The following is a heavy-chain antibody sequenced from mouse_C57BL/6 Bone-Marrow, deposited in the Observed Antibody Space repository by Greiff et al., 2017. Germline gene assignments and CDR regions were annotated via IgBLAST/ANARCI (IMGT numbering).Heavy chain of an antibody. CDR3: ARPDDYDGNYYAMDY. Sequence: EVKLVESGGGLVKPGGSLKLSCAASGFTFSDYGMHWVRQAPEKGLEWVAYISSGSSTIYYADTVKGRFTISRDNAKNTLFLQMTSLRSEDTAMYYCARPDDYDGNYYAMDYWGQGTSVTVSS. V-gene: IGHV5-17*01. J-gene: IGHJ4*01. D-gene: IGHD2-4*01. CDR2: ISSGSSTI. CDR1: GFTFSDYG.